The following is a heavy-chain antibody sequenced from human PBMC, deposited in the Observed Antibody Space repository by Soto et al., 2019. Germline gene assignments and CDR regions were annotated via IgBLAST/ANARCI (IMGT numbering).Heavy chain of an antibody. CDR2: IYHSEST. Sequence: PSETLSLTCAVSGYSISSGYYWGWIRQPPGKGLEWIGSIYHSESTHYNPSLKSRVTISVDTSKNQFSLKLSSVTAADTAVYYCARNFGSSSAFDYWGQGTLVTVSS. CDR1: GYSISSGYY. D-gene: IGHD6-6*01. CDR3: ARNFGSSSAFDY. J-gene: IGHJ4*02. V-gene: IGHV4-38-2*01.